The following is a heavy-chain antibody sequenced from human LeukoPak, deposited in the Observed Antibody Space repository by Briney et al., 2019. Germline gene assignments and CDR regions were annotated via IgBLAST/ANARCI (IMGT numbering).Heavy chain of an antibody. J-gene: IGHJ4*02. CDR3: ARRGKEFWSGYYTGLDY. D-gene: IGHD3-3*01. Sequence: VGSLRLSCAASGFTVSSNYMSWVRQAPGEGLEWVSVIHSGGSTYYADSVKGRFTISRDNSKNTLYLQMNSLRAEDTAVYYCARRGKEFWSGYYTGLDYWGQGTLVTVSS. V-gene: IGHV3-66*02. CDR2: IHSGGST. CDR1: GFTVSSNY.